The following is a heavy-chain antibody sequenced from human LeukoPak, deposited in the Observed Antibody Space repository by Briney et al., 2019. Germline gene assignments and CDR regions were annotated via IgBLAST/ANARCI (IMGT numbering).Heavy chain of an antibody. CDR2: TYYRSKWYN. CDR3: ARGGWLRGVNWFDP. J-gene: IGHJ5*02. V-gene: IGHV6-1*01. Sequence: SQTLSLTCATSGDSVSSNTVAWNWIRQSPSRGLEWLGRTYYRSKWYNDYAVSVKSRIAINPDTSKNQFSLQLTSVTPEDTAVYYCARGGWLRGVNWFDPRGQGTLVTVSS. CDR1: GDSVSSNTVA. D-gene: IGHD3-10*01.